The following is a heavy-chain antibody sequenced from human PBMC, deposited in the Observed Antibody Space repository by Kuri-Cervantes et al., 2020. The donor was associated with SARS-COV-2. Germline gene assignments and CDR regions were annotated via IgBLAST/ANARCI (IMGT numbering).Heavy chain of an antibody. CDR2: IWYDGSNK. Sequence: GESLKISCAASGFTFSSYGMHWVRKAPGKGLEWVAFIWYDGSNKYYADSVKGRFTISRDNSKNTLYLQMNSLRAEDTAVYYCVKDPYYDILTGFDTFDIWGQMTMVTVSS. CDR3: VKDPYYDILTGFDTFDI. J-gene: IGHJ3*02. CDR1: GFTFSSYG. D-gene: IGHD3-9*01. V-gene: IGHV3-30*02.